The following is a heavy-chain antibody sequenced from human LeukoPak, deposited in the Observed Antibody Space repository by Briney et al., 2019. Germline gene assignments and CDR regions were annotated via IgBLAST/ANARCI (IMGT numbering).Heavy chain of an antibody. J-gene: IGHJ2*01. V-gene: IGHV3-53*01. CDR1: GFDVSSNY. CDR2: LYSGGST. Sequence: PGGSLSLSCEASGFDVSSNYMNWVRQAPGKGLEWVSILYSGGSTYYADSVKGRFTVSRDSSGNTHFLHMTRLKTEDTAVYFCARVGDHYHWYLDVWGRGTLVTVSS. CDR3: ARVGDHYHWYLDV. D-gene: IGHD3-10*01.